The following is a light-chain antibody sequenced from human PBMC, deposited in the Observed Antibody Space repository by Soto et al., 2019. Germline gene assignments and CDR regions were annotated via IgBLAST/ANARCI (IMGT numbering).Light chain of an antibody. Sequence: QSALTQPASVSGSPGQSITISCTGTSSDVGSCNCVSWYQQHPGKAPTLIIYEVNKRPSGVSNRFSGSKSGNTASLTISGLDAEDEADYYCCSSVGSPNWVFGGGTQLTVL. CDR1: SSDVGSCNC. J-gene: IGLJ7*01. V-gene: IGLV2-23*02. CDR2: EVN. CDR3: CSSVGSPNWV.